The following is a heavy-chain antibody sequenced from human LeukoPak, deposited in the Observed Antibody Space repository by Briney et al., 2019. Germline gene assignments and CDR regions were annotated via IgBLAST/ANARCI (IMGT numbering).Heavy chain of an antibody. Sequence: ASVKVSCKVSGYSLSELSTHWVRQAPGQGLEWMGGFDPGDDETIYAQKFQGRVTMTEDTSTDTAYLELSSLRSEDTAVYFCATEKDLLLDSWGQGTPVTVSS. CDR2: FDPGDDET. D-gene: IGHD1-26*01. CDR1: GYSLSELS. J-gene: IGHJ5*01. V-gene: IGHV1-24*01. CDR3: ATEKDLLLDS.